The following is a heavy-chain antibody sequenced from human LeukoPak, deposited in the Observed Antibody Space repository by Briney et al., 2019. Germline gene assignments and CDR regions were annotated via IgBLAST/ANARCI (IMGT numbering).Heavy chain of an antibody. CDR1: GVSISSYY. J-gene: IGHJ4*02. CDR2: IFYSGNT. CDR3: ARLAAISGSDYPDD. Sequence: SETLSLTCTVSGVSISSYYWSWVRQPPGKGLEWIGYIFYSGNTIYNPSLKSRVTISVDTSKNHFSLRLRSVTAADTAVYYCARLAAISGSDYPDDWGQGTLVTVSS. D-gene: IGHD1-26*01. V-gene: IGHV4-59*08.